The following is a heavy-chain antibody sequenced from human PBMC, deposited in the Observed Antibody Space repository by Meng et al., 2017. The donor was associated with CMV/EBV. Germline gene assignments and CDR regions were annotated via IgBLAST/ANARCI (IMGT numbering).Heavy chain of an antibody. D-gene: IGHD3-3*01. J-gene: IGHJ6*02. V-gene: IGHV3-20*04. Sequence: GESLKISCAASGFTFDDYGMSWVRQAPGKGLEWVSGINWNGGSTGYADSVKGRFTISRDNAKNSLYLQMNSLRAEDTALYYCARESGILSSGRFLEWLLFRPPYGMDVWGQGTTVTVSS. CDR2: INWNGGST. CDR3: ARESGILSSGRFLEWLLFRPPYGMDV. CDR1: GFTFDDYG.